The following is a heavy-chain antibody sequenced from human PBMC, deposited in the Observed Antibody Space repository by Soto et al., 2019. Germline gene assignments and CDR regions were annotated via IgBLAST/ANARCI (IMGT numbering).Heavy chain of an antibody. CDR2: IRSKANSYAT. J-gene: IGHJ6*02. CDR3: TRHKYSSGSGMDV. V-gene: IGHV3-73*01. CDR1: GFTFSGSA. D-gene: IGHD6-19*01. Sequence: GGSLRLSCAASGFTFSGSAMHWVRQASGKGLEWVGRIRSKANSYATAYAASVKGRFTISRDDSKNTAYLQMNSLKTEDTAVYYCTRHKYSSGSGMDVWGQGTTVTVSS.